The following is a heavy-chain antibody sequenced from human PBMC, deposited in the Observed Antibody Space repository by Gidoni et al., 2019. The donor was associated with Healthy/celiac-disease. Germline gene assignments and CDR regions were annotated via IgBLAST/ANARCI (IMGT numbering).Heavy chain of an antibody. V-gene: IGHV3-30-3*01. CDR3: ARDHHIAAAGTEDGVLYY. D-gene: IGHD6-13*01. Sequence: QVQLVESGGGVVQPGRSLRLSCAASGFTFSSYAMHWVRQAPGKGLEWVAVISYDGSNKYYAESVKGRFTISRDNSKNTLYLQMNSLRAEDTAVYYCARDHHIAAAGTEDGVLYYWGQGTLVTVSS. CDR2: ISYDGSNK. CDR1: GFTFSSYA. J-gene: IGHJ4*02.